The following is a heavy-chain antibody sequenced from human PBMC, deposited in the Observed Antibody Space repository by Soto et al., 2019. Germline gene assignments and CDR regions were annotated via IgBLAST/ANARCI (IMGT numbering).Heavy chain of an antibody. CDR2: IYYDGNT. J-gene: IGHJ3*02. Sequence: SETLSLTCIVSGGSISGYFWSWIRQPPGKGLEWIGHIYYDGNTNYKPSLESRLTMSVDTSKNQFSLRLRSVTAADTAVYYCARARSGYNIDAFDIWGQGTMVTVSS. D-gene: IGHD5-12*01. V-gene: IGHV4-59*01. CDR3: ARARSGYNIDAFDI. CDR1: GGSISGYF.